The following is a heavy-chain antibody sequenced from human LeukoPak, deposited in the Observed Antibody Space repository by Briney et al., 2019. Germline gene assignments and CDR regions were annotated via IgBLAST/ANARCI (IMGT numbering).Heavy chain of an antibody. CDR2: INPNSGGT. CDR3: ARHYYGGGTDWFDP. V-gene: IGHV1-2*02. J-gene: IGHJ5*02. Sequence: ASVKVSCKASGYTFTGYYMHWVRQAPGQGLEWMGWINPNSGGTNYAQKFQGRVTMTRDTSISTAYMELSRLRSDDTAVYYCARHYYGGGTDWFDPWGQGTLVTVSS. CDR1: GYTFTGYY. D-gene: IGHD2-15*01.